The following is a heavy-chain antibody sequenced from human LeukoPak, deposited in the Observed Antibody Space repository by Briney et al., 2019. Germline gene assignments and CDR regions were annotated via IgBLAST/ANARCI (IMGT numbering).Heavy chain of an antibody. CDR2: IKKDGSEK. CDR1: GFTFSSYW. V-gene: IGHV3-7*01. CDR3: ARDPAGGDAFDI. D-gene: IGHD3-16*01. Sequence: GGSLRLSCAASGFTFSSYWMSWVRQAPGKGLEWVANIKKDGSEKYYVDSVKGRFTISRDNAKTSLYLQMNSLRAEDTAVYYCARDPAGGDAFDIWGQGTMVTVSS. J-gene: IGHJ3*02.